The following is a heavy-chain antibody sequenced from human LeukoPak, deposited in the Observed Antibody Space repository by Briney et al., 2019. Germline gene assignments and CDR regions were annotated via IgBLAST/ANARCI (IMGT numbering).Heavy chain of an antibody. CDR3: VRQKKSHGNFDY. D-gene: IGHD1-26*01. CDR1: GFTFSDHA. J-gene: IGHJ4*02. CDR2: VGIAADT. Sequence: GGSLRLSCAASGFTFSDHAMHWVRQAPGKGLEWVSAVGIAADTFYPGSVKGRFTISRENAKNSLYLQLNSLRVEDTAVYYCVRQKKSHGNFDYWGQGTLVTVSS. V-gene: IGHV3-13*01.